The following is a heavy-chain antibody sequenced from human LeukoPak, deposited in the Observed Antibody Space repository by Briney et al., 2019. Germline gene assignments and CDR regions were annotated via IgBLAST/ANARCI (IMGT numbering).Heavy chain of an antibody. CDR2: IYYSGST. V-gene: IGHV4-59*12. Sequence: SETLSLTCTVSGGSISSYYWSWIRQPLGKGLEWIGYIYYSGSTNYNPSLKSRVTMSVDTSKNQFSLKLSSVTAADTAVYYCARDRPCTTGNRLIYPNCGWFDPWGQGTLVTVSS. CDR3: ARDRPCTTGNRLIYPNCGWFDP. CDR1: GGSISSYY. J-gene: IGHJ5*02. D-gene: IGHD1-1*01.